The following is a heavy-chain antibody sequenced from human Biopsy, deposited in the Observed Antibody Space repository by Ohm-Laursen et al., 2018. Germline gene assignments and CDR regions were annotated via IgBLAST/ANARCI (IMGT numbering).Heavy chain of an antibody. V-gene: IGHV1-18*01. CDR2: ISGYNGNT. CDR1: GYMFYSYG. D-gene: IGHD3-10*01. Sequence: ASVKVSCKASGYMFYSYGVSWVRLAPGQGPEWMGWISGYNGNTNYPQSLQGRVTLTTDASSSTAYMELRGLRSDDTAVYYCARDRHHDAGSYAGMDVWGQGTTVTVSS. J-gene: IGHJ6*02. CDR3: ARDRHHDAGSYAGMDV.